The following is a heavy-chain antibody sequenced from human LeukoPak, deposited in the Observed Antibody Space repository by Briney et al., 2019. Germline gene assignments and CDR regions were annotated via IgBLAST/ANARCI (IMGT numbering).Heavy chain of an antibody. V-gene: IGHV4-39*07. CDR3: AREVFGGSVDFDY. CDR1: GGSISSSSYY. J-gene: IGHJ4*02. CDR2: IYYSGST. Sequence: SETLSLTCTVSGGSISSSSYYWGWIRQPPGKGLEWIGSIYYSGSTYYNPSLKSRVTISVDTSKNQFSLKLTSVTAADTAVYYCAREVFGGSVDFDYWGQGTLVTVSS. D-gene: IGHD2-15*01.